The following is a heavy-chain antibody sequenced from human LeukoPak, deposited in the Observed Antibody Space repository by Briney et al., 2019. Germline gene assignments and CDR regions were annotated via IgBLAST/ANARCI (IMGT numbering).Heavy chain of an antibody. CDR1: GGSIRSYY. Sequence: SETLSLTCPVSGGSIRSYYWRGIRQPPGKGLEWIGYLYYSGITNYNPSLKSRVTISVDASKNQFPLKLSSVTAADTAVYYCASFSGSYYDDWGQGTLVTVSS. D-gene: IGHD1-26*01. J-gene: IGHJ4*02. CDR2: LYYSGIT. V-gene: IGHV4-59*01. CDR3: ASFSGSYYDD.